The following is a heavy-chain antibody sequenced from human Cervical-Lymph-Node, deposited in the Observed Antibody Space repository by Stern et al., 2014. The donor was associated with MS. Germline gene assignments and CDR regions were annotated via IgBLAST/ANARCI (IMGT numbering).Heavy chain of an antibody. CDR1: GFTFANSA. V-gene: IGHV1-58*02. CDR2: IMVASGNT. J-gene: IGHJ3*02. Sequence: QLVQSGPEVKEPGTSVKVSCKTSGFTFANSAMQLVRQAPGQPLEWIGWIMVASGNTKYAQKFQERLTITRDMSTGTAYMELSSLRSEDTAVYYCAAELYRGSGCSFDIWGQGTMVTVSS. CDR3: AAELYRGSGCSFDI. D-gene: IGHD3-22*01.